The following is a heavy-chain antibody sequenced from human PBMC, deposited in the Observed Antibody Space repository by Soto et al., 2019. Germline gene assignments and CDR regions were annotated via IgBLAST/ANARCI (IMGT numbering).Heavy chain of an antibody. Sequence: EVQLVESGGGLVQPGGSLRLSCAASGFTFSSYAMNWVRQAPGKGLEWVSAISSSSSTIYYADSVKGRFTISRDNTKNSLYLHINSLGAADTAVYYSAGRSHYDFWSGHRLAGYYFDHWGQGILVTVSS. CDR1: GFTFSSYA. V-gene: IGHV3-48*01. CDR2: ISSSSSTI. D-gene: IGHD3-3*01. J-gene: IGHJ4*02. CDR3: AGRSHYDFWSGHRLAGYYFDH.